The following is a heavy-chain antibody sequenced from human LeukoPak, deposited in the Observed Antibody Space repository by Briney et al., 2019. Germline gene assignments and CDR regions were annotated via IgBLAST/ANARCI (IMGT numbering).Heavy chain of an antibody. Sequence: GGSLRLSCAASGFTFSSYAMNWVRQAPGKGLEWVSTISASGGTTYYADSVKGRFTISRDNSKNTLYVQMNSLRAEDTAVYYCAKLGQQWLVTHNWFDPWGQGTLVTVSS. CDR2: ISASGGTT. V-gene: IGHV3-23*01. CDR1: GFTFSSYA. J-gene: IGHJ5*02. CDR3: AKLGQQWLVTHNWFDP. D-gene: IGHD6-19*01.